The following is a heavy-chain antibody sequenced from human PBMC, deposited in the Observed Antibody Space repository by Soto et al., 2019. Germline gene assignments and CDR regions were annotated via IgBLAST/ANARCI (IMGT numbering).Heavy chain of an antibody. CDR1: GFTLINYA. CDR3: ARKVLGSTSRPDWWYFDL. D-gene: IGHD1-1*01. Sequence: GGSLRLSCVGSGFTLINYAMNWVRQTPGKGLEWVSTISGGGDRTFDADTVKGRFTISRDNSKNTVNLQMNSLRADDTAVYYCARKVLGSTSRPDWWYFDLWGRGTLVTGSS. J-gene: IGHJ2*01. V-gene: IGHV3-23*01. CDR2: ISGGGDRT.